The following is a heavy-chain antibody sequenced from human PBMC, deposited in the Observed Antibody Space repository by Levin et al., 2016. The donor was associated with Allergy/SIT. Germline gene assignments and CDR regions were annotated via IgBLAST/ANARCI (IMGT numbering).Heavy chain of an antibody. CDR3: ARLHSPGLSYVVVPTTHDY. J-gene: IGHJ4*02. Sequence: GGSLRLSCSASGYRFTDFWIGWVRQVPGKGLEWMGIIYPDDSDTRYSPSFQGQVAISADKSINTAYLQWRTLKASDTAIYYCARLHSPGLSYVVVPTTHDYWGQGTLVTVSS. D-gene: IGHD2-15*01. CDR1: GYRFTDFW. CDR2: IYPDDSDT. V-gene: IGHV5-51*01.